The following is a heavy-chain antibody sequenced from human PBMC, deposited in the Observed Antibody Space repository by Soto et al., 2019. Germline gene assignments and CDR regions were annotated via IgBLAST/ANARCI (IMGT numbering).Heavy chain of an antibody. CDR2: INPSGST. CDR1: GGSFSGYY. Sequence: QVQLEQWGAGLLKPSETLSLTCAVYGGSFSGYYWSWIRQPPGKGLEWIGEINPSGSTNYNPSLKSRVTISLDTSTSQFSMKLTSVTAADTAVYFCARCLGSGSYWHYWGQGTLVTVSS. J-gene: IGHJ4*02. D-gene: IGHD1-26*01. V-gene: IGHV4-34*01. CDR3: ARCLGSGSYWHY.